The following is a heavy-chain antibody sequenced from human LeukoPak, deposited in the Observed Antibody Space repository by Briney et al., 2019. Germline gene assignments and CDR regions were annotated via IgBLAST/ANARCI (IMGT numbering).Heavy chain of an antibody. V-gene: IGHV4-39*07. CDR3: ARWQFPNWFDP. Sequence: SETLSLTCTVSGDSISSSSFYWGWIRQPPGMGLEWIGSMYYSGRTYYSPSLKSRVTISVDTSKNQFSLKLSSVTAADTAVYYCARWQFPNWFDPWGQGTLVTVSS. J-gene: IGHJ5*02. D-gene: IGHD6-19*01. CDR2: MYYSGRT. CDR1: GDSISSSSFY.